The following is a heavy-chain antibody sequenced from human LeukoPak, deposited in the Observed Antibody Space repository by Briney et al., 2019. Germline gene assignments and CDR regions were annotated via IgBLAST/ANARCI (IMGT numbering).Heavy chain of an antibody. CDR2: IYYSANT. D-gene: IGHD3/OR15-3a*01. J-gene: IGHJ4*02. Sequence: PSETLSLTCTVSGVSISSSNSYWGWIRQPPEKGLEWIGSIYYSANTYYNASLKSQVSISIDTSKNQFSLRLTSVTAADTAVYYCARQTGSGLFILPGGQGTLVTVSS. CDR1: GVSISSSNSY. V-gene: IGHV4-39*01. CDR3: ARQTGSGLFILP.